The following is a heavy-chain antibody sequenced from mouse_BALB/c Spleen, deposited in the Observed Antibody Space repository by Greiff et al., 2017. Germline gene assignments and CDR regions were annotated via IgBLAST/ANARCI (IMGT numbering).Heavy chain of an antibody. J-gene: IGHJ1*01. V-gene: IGHV5-6-5*01. D-gene: IGHD1-1*01. CDR2: ISSGGST. Sequence: EVKLEESGGGLVKPGGSLKLSCAASGFTFSSYAMSWVRQTPEKRLEWVASISSGGSTYYPDSVKGRFTISRDNARNILYLQMSSLRSEDTAMYYCARIITTVVEDWYFDVWGAGTTVTVSS. CDR3: ARIITTVVEDWYFDV. CDR1: GFTFSSYA.